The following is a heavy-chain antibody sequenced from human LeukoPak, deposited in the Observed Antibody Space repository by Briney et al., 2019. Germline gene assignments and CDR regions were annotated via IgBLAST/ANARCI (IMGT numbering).Heavy chain of an antibody. CDR3: AELGITMIGGV. V-gene: IGHV3-21*01. CDR2: ISSSSDYI. CDR1: GFTFSTYS. Sequence: GGSLRLSCAASGFTFSTYSMNWVRQAPGKGLEWVSSISSSSDYIYYADSVKGRFTISRDNARNSLYLQMNSLRAEDTAVYYCAELGITMIGGVWGKGTTVTISS. J-gene: IGHJ6*04. D-gene: IGHD3-10*02.